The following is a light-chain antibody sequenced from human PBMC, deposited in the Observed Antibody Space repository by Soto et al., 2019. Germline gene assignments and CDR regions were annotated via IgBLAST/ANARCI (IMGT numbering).Light chain of an antibody. Sequence: QSALTQPASVSGSPGQSITISCTGTSGDIGGYDYVSWYQQHPGKAPKLMIYEVSNRPSGVSNRFSGSKSGNTASLTISGLQAEDEADYYCYSYTTSSTWVFGGGTKLTVL. CDR3: YSYTTSSTWV. V-gene: IGLV2-14*01. CDR2: EVS. CDR1: SGDIGGYDY. J-gene: IGLJ3*02.